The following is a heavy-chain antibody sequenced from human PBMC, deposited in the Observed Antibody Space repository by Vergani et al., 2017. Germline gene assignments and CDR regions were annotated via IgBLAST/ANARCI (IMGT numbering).Heavy chain of an antibody. Sequence: QVQLQESGPGLVKPSETLSLTCTVSGGSISSYHWSWIRQPPGKGLEWIGYIYYSGSTNYNPSLKSRVTISVDTSKNQFSLKLSSVTAAETAVYYWARVRLVPAETDYMDVWGKGTTVTVSS. CDR2: IYYSGST. D-gene: IGHD2-2*01. CDR1: GGSISSYH. CDR3: ARVRLVPAETDYMDV. J-gene: IGHJ6*03. V-gene: IGHV4-59*01.